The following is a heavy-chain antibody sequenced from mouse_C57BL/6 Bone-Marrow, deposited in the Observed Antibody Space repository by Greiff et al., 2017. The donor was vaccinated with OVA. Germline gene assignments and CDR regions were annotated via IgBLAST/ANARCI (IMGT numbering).Heavy chain of an antibody. CDR3: ARSGANCDAYFDY. V-gene: IGHV1-54*01. J-gene: IGHJ2*01. D-gene: IGHD4-1*01. Sequence: VQLQQSGAELVRPGTSVKVSCKASGYAFTNYLIEWVKQRPGQGLEWIGVINPGSGGTNYNEKFKGKATLTADKSSSTAYMQLSSLTSEDSAVYFCARSGANCDAYFDYWGQGTTLTVSS. CDR2: INPGSGGT. CDR1: GYAFTNYL.